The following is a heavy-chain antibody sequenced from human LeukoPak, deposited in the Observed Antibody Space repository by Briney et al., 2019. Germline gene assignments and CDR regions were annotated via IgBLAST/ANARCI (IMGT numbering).Heavy chain of an antibody. D-gene: IGHD6-13*01. V-gene: IGHV3-30*02. CDR2: IRYDGSNK. CDR1: GFTFSSYG. J-gene: IGHJ4*02. Sequence: GGSLRLSCAASGFTFSSYGMHWVRQAPGKGLEWVAFIRYDGSNKYYADSVKGRFTISRDNSKNTLYLQMNSLRAEDTAVYYCAKDSSRGDSNSWYRGRRTPFYFDYWGQGTLVTVSS. CDR3: AKDSSRGDSNSWYRGRRTPFYFDY.